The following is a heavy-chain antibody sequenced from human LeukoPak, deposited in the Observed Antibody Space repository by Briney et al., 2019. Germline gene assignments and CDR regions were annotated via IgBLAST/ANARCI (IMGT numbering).Heavy chain of an antibody. CDR1: GFTFSSYA. CDR2: ISSSEDYT. D-gene: IGHD3-9*01. Sequence: GGSLRLSCAASGFTFSSYAMSWVRQAPGKGLEWVSTISSSEDYTYYADPMKGRFTISRDNSKNTLYLQMNSLRGEDTAVYYCACGTLTGTYYFDYWGQGTLVTVSS. V-gene: IGHV3-23*01. J-gene: IGHJ4*02. CDR3: ACGTLTGTYYFDY.